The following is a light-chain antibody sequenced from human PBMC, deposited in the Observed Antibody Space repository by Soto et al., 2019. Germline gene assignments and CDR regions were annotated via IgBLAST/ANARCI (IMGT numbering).Light chain of an antibody. CDR3: MQPLQSWT. V-gene: IGKV2-28*01. J-gene: IGKJ1*01. Sequence: DIVMTQSPLSLPVTPGEPASISCRSSQSLLHSNAYNYLDWYLQKPGQSPQLLIYLGSNRASGVPDWFSGSGSGTDFTLKISRVEAEDVGVYYCMQPLQSWTFGQGTKVDIK. CDR2: LGS. CDR1: QSLLHSNAYNY.